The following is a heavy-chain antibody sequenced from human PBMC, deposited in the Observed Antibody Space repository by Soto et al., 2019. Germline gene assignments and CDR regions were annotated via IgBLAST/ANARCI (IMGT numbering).Heavy chain of an antibody. J-gene: IGHJ3*02. V-gene: IGHV3-21*01. CDR3: ARDTGKYYHDNSASFTRAFDI. Sequence: NPGGSLRLSCAASGFTFSSYSMNWVRQAPGKGLEWVSSISSSSNYIYYADSVKGRFTISRDNAKNSLLLQMRSLRAEDTAVYYCARDTGKYYHDNSASFTRAFDIWGQGTMVTVSS. D-gene: IGHD3-22*01. CDR1: GFTFSSYS. CDR2: ISSSSNYI.